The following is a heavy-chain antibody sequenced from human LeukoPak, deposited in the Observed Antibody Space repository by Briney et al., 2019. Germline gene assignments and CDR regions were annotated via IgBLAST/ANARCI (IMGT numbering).Heavy chain of an antibody. D-gene: IGHD3/OR15-3a*01. J-gene: IGHJ4*02. CDR3: ARSRGHDY. CDR2: VISDGTT. Sequence: GGSFRLSCAASAFTFSIYDMSWVRQAPGKGLEWVSIVISDGTTYYADSVKGRFTISRDNSKNTVYLQMNSLRAEDTAVYYCARSRGHDYWGQGTLVTVSS. CDR1: AFTFSIYD. V-gene: IGHV3-23*01.